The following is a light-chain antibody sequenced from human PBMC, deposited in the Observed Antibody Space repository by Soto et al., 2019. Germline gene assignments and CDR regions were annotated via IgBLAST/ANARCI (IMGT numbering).Light chain of an antibody. CDR1: QGIRND. CDR3: LQDYSYPWT. V-gene: IGKV1-6*01. J-gene: IGKJ1*01. Sequence: AIQMTQSPSSLSASVGDRVTITCRASQGIRNDLGWYQQKPGKAPKLLIYGAYSLQSGVPSRFSGSGSGTDFTLTISNLQAEDFATYYCLQDYSYPWTFGQGTKVDIK. CDR2: GAY.